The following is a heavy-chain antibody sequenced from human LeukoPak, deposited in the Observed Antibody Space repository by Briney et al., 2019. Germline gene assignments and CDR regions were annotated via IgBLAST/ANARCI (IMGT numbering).Heavy chain of an antibody. CDR1: GYTFTNFF. J-gene: IGHJ6*02. CDR2: INPNSGGT. CDR3: ARDGAYSGSVDQDYYYGMDV. D-gene: IGHD1-26*01. Sequence: APVKVSCKASGYTFTNFFVHWVRQAPGQGLEWMRWINPNSGGTNFAQKFQGRVTMTRDTSISTAYMDLTRLRSDDTAVYYCARDGAYSGSVDQDYYYGMDVWGQGTTVTVSS. V-gene: IGHV1-2*02.